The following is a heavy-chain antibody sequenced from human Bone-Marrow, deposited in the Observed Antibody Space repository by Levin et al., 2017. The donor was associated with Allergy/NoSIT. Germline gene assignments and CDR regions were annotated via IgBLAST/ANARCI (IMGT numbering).Heavy chain of an antibody. Sequence: GESLKISCAGSGFSFGSYAMTWVRRAPGKGLEWVSGIGGSGTSTYYADSVKGRFTISRDNSRTTLYLHMSSLRVDDTAVYYCAKGRTSAWFPDGYGMDVWGHGTRVDVS. V-gene: IGHV3-23*05. CDR3: AKGRTSAWFPDGYGMDV. CDR1: GFSFGSYA. CDR2: IGGSGTST. D-gene: IGHD6-19*01. J-gene: IGHJ6*02.